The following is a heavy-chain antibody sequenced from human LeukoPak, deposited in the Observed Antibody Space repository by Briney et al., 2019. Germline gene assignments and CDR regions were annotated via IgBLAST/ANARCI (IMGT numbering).Heavy chain of an antibody. J-gene: IGHJ4*02. CDR3: ARVMYYYDSSGYYPGEMGY. CDR1: GFTFDDYG. V-gene: IGHV3-20*04. CDR2: INWNGGST. D-gene: IGHD3-22*01. Sequence: GGSLRLSCAASGFTFDDYGMSWVRQAPGKGLEWVSGINWNGGSTGYADSVRGRFTISRDNAKNSLYLQMNSLRAEDTALYYCARVMYYYDSSGYYPGEMGYWGQGTLVTVSS.